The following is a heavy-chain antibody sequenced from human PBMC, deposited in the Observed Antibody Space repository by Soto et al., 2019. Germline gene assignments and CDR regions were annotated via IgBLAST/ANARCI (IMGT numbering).Heavy chain of an antibody. V-gene: IGHV3-30*18. CDR1: GFTFSSYG. J-gene: IGHJ6*02. Sequence: QVQLVESGGGVVQPGRSLRLSCAASGFTFSSYGMHWVRQAPGKGLEWVSVISDDGTNKYYADSVKGRFTISRDNSKNTLYLKRNSLRAEDTAVYYWAKKKGAYYYYGMDVWGQGTTVTV. CDR2: ISDDGTNK. CDR3: AKKKGAYYYYGMDV.